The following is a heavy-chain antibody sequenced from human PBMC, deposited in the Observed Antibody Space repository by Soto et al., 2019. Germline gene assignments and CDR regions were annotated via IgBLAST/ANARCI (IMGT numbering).Heavy chain of an antibody. CDR1: GFTFSSYA. CDR2: ISGSGGST. J-gene: IGHJ4*02. Sequence: EVQLLESGGGLVQPGGSLRLSCAASGFTFSSYAMSWVRQAPGTGLERVSTISGSGGSTYYADSVKGRFTISRDNSKNTLYLQMNSLRAEDTAVYYCAKTSGAGRITFGGVTYWGQGTLVTVSS. CDR3: AKTSGAGRITFGGVTY. D-gene: IGHD3-16*01. V-gene: IGHV3-23*01.